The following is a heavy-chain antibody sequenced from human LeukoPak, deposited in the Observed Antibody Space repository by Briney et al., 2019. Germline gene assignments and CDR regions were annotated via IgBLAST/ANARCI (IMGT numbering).Heavy chain of an antibody. V-gene: IGHV3-21*01. CDR3: ARFAEVYYYVDV. Sequence: PGGSLRLSCAASGFTFSNYWMHWVRQAPGKGLEWVASIRSYSSYIHYADSVKGRFTISRDDAKKSLYLQMDSLRAEDTAVYFCARFAEVYYYVDVWGTGTTVIVSS. J-gene: IGHJ6*03. D-gene: IGHD2-21*01. CDR1: GFTFSNYW. CDR2: IRSYSSYI.